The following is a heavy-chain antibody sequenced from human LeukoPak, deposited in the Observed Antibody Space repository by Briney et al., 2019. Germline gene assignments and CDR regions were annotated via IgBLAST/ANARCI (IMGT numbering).Heavy chain of an antibody. Sequence: KPSETMSLTCTVSGGSISSYYRSWIRQPAGKGLEWIGRIYTSGSTNYNPSLKSRVTMSVDTSKNQFSLKLSSVTAADTAVYYCARDGLYYYEKDAFDIWGQGKIVTVSS. CDR1: GGSISSYY. CDR2: IYTSGST. D-gene: IGHD3-22*01. CDR3: ARDGLYYYEKDAFDI. V-gene: IGHV4-4*07. J-gene: IGHJ3*02.